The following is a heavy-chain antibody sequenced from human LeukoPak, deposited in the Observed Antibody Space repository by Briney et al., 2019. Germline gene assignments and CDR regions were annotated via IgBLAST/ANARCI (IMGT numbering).Heavy chain of an antibody. V-gene: IGHV3-30*03. CDR1: GFTFSSYG. CDR2: ISYDGSNK. D-gene: IGHD3-10*01. Sequence: PGGSLRLSCAASGFTFSSYGMHWVRQAPGKGLEWVAVISYDGSNKYYADSVKGRFTISRDNSKNTLYLQMNSLRAEDTAVYYCARDREYYGSDYWGQGTLVTVSS. CDR3: ARDREYYGSDY. J-gene: IGHJ4*02.